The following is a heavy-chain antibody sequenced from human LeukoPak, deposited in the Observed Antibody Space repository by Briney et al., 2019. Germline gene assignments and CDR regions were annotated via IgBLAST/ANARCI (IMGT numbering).Heavy chain of an antibody. CDR2: IYYSGST. CDR3: ARVKGMITFGGVIANWFDP. V-gene: IGHV4-30-4*01. CDR1: GGSISSSSYY. Sequence: SETLSLTCTVSGGSISSSSYYWSWIRQPPGKGLEWIGYIYYSGSTYYNPSLKSRVTISVDTSKNQFSLKLSSVTAADTAVYYCARVKGMITFGGVIANWFDPWGQGTLVTVSS. J-gene: IGHJ5*02. D-gene: IGHD3-16*02.